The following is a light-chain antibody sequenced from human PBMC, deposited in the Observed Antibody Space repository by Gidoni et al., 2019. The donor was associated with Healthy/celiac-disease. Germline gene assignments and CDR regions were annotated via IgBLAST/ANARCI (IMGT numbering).Light chain of an antibody. J-gene: IGKJ1*01. CDR1: QSISSW. CDR3: QQYNSYSKT. Sequence: DIQMTQSPSTLSASVGDRVTIPCRASQSISSWLAWYQQKPGKAPKLLIYKASSLESGVPSRCSGSGSGTEFTLTISSLQPDDFATYYCQQYNSYSKTFXXXTKVEIK. V-gene: IGKV1-5*03. CDR2: KAS.